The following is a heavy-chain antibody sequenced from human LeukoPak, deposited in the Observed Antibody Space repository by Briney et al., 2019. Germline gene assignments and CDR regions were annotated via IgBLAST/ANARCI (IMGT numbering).Heavy chain of an antibody. CDR2: INPNSGGT. J-gene: IGHJ6*03. Sequence: GASVKVSCKASGYTFTGYYMHWVRQAPGQGLEWMGWINPNSGGTNYAQKFQGRVTMTRDTSISTAYMELSRLRSDDTAVYYCARDGYSNYPDYYYYYYMDVWGKGTTVTVSS. CDR1: GYTFTGYY. CDR3: ARDGYSNYPDYYYYYYMDV. V-gene: IGHV1-2*02. D-gene: IGHD4-11*01.